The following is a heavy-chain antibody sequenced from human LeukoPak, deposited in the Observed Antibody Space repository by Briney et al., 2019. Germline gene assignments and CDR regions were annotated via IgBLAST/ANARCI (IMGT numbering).Heavy chain of an antibody. CDR3: ARDGPGPDYYDSSGYKLPTSNSFDF. J-gene: IGHJ4*02. CDR1: GFTFSSYA. Sequence: RAGGSLRLSCAVSGFTFSSYAMHWVRQAPGKGLEWVAVISYDGINKNHADSVKGRFTISRDNSKNTLYLQMNSLRADDTAVYYCARDGPGPDYYDSSGYKLPTSNSFDFWGQGTLVTVSS. D-gene: IGHD3-22*01. CDR2: ISYDGINK. V-gene: IGHV3-30*04.